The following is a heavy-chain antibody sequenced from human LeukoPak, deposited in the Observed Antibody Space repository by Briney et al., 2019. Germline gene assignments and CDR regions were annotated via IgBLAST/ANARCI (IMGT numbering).Heavy chain of an antibody. D-gene: IGHD3-10*01. Sequence: GGSLRLSCAASGFTFSSYAMHWVRQAPGKGLEWVAVISYDGSNKYYADSVKGRFTISRDSSKNTLYLQMNSLRAEDTAVYYCARSYYATRYFDYWGQGTLVTVSS. CDR3: ARSYYATRYFDY. CDR2: ISYDGSNK. CDR1: GFTFSSYA. V-gene: IGHV3-30-3*01. J-gene: IGHJ4*02.